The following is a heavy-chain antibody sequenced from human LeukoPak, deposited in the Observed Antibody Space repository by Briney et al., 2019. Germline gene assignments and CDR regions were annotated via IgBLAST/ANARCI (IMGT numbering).Heavy chain of an antibody. Sequence: PGGSLRLSYTASGFSFSSYGMHWVRQAPGKGLEWVAVISYDGSNKYYADSVKGRFTISRDNSKNTLYLQMNSLRAEDTAVYYCAKDSDYGGNFDYWGQGTLVTVSS. CDR2: ISYDGSNK. D-gene: IGHD4-23*01. V-gene: IGHV3-30*18. J-gene: IGHJ4*02. CDR1: GFSFSSYG. CDR3: AKDSDYGGNFDY.